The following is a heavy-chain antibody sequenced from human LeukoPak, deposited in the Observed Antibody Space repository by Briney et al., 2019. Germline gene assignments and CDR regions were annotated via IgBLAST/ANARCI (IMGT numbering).Heavy chain of an antibody. D-gene: IGHD2-2*03. CDR2: ITSTRSYI. Sequence: GGSLRLSCAASGFAFSSYAMNWVRQAPGKGQEWVSSITSTRSYIYYADSVKGRFTISRDNAKNSLYLQMDSLRAEDTAVYYCARDDGGYCSSSSCYLGWFDPWGQGTLVTVSS. V-gene: IGHV3-21*01. CDR3: ARDDGGYCSSSSCYLGWFDP. CDR1: GFAFSSYA. J-gene: IGHJ5*02.